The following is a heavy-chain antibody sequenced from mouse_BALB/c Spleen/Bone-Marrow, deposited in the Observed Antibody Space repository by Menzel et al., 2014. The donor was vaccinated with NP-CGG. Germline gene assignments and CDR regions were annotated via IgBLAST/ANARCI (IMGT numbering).Heavy chain of an antibody. Sequence: EVNVVDSGGDLVKPGGSLKLSCVASGFTFSSHGMSWVRQTPDKRLEWVATISSGGSSTYYPASVKGRFTISRDNAKSTLYLQMSSLNSEDTAMYYCTRRPLQANSYFDCWGQGTTLTVSS. CDR1: GFTFSSHG. CDR3: TRRPLQANSYFDC. D-gene: IGHD3-2*02. J-gene: IGHJ2*01. CDR2: ISSGGSST. V-gene: IGHV5-6*02.